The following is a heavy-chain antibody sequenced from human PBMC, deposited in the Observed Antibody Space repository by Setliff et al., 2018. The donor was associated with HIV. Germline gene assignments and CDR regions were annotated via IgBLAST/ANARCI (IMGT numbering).Heavy chain of an antibody. J-gene: IGHJ4*02. CDR1: GFTSPNSA. D-gene: IGHD3-10*01. Sequence: SVKVSCKTSGFTSPNSAIQWVRQARGQRLEWIGWIVVDSGLTNYAQKFQERVTITRDMSANTAFMELRSLRSDDTAVYYCAADRDVWFGELVTWAQGALVTVSS. CDR2: IVVDSGLT. CDR3: AADRDVWFGELVT. V-gene: IGHV1-58*02.